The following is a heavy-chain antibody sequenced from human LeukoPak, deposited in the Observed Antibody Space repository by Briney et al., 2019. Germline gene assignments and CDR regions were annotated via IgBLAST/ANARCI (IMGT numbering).Heavy chain of an antibody. V-gene: IGHV4-34*01. J-gene: IGHJ4*02. D-gene: IGHD3-16*02. CDR2: INHSGST. CDR1: GGSFSGYY. Sequence: PSETLSLTCAVYGGSFSGYYWSWIRQPPGKGLEWIGEINHSGSTNYNPSLKSRVTISVDTSKNQFSPKLSSVTAADTAVYYCARGGNDYVWGSYRLDYFDYWGQGTLVTVSS. CDR3: ARGGNDYVWGSYRLDYFDY.